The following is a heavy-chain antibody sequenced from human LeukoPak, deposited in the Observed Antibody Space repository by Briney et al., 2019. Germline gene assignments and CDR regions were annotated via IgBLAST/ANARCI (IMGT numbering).Heavy chain of an antibody. V-gene: IGHV4-34*01. Sequence: SETLSLTCAVYGGSFSGYYWSWIRQPPGKGLEWIGVINHSGSTNYNPSLKSRVTISVDTSKNQFSLKLSSVTAADTAVYYCARGIVAPYYYGSGSYYRFDYWGQGTLVTVSS. D-gene: IGHD3-10*01. CDR1: GGSFSGYY. J-gene: IGHJ4*02. CDR3: ARGIVAPYYYGSGSYYRFDY. CDR2: INHSGST.